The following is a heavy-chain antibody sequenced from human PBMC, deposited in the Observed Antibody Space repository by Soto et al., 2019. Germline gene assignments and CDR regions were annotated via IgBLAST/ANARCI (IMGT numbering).Heavy chain of an antibody. Sequence: SQPLSVTCTVSGYSISSSSYYWGWIRQPPGQGLEWIASIHYSGNTYYNPSLGSRVTISVDTSKNQFSLKLSSVTASDTAVYYCARRGPYDSGGWFDPWGQGTQVTVSS. CDR3: ARRGPYDSGGWFDP. V-gene: IGHV4-39*01. D-gene: IGHD3-10*01. CDR2: IHYSGNT. J-gene: IGHJ5*02. CDR1: GYSISSSSYY.